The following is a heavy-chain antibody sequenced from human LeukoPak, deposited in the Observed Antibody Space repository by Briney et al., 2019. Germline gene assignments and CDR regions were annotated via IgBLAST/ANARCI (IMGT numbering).Heavy chain of an antibody. V-gene: IGHV3-49*04. J-gene: IGHJ4*02. Sequence: PGRSLRLSCTASGFTFGDYGMSWVRQGPGKGLEWVGFIRSKAYGGTTEYAASVNGRFIISRDDFKSIAYLQMNSLKTEDTAVYYCTRSSSGWYSDYWGQGTLVTVSS. CDR2: IRSKAYGGTT. D-gene: IGHD6-19*01. CDR1: GFTFGDYG. CDR3: TRSSSGWYSDY.